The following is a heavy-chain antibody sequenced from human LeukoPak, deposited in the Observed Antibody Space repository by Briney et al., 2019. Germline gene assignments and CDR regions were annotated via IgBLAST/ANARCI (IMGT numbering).Heavy chain of an antibody. CDR2: ISSSSSYI. CDR1: GFTFSSYS. D-gene: IGHD3-22*01. V-gene: IGHV3-21*01. J-gene: IGHJ4*02. Sequence: GGSLRLSCAASGFTFSSYSMNWVRQAPGKGLEWVSSISSSSSYIYYADSVKGRFTISRDNAKNSLYLQMNGLRAEDTAVYYCAAYYCARVGFDYWGQGTLVTVSS. CDR3: AAYYCARVGFDY.